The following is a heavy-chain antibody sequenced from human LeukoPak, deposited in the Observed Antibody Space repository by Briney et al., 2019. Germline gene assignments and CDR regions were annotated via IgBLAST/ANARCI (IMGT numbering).Heavy chain of an antibody. CDR3: ARDLDPLGFCNTDYCFSVYFDN. J-gene: IGHJ4*02. Sequence: ASVKVSCKASGYTFTDYGITWVRQAPGQGLEWMGWITTYNDNTKYAQNFEGRVTMTTDTSTSTAYMELRSLSSDDTAVYYCARDLDPLGFCNTDYCFSVYFDNWGQGTLVTVSS. V-gene: IGHV1-18*01. CDR1: GYTFTDYG. D-gene: IGHD2-15*01. CDR2: ITTYNDNT.